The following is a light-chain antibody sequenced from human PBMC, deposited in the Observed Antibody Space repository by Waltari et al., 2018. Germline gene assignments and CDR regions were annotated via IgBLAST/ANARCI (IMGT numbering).Light chain of an antibody. CDR2: WAS. J-gene: IGKJ2*01. CDR3: QQYYSRHSYT. CDR1: HSLLYTSNSKNY. Sequence: DYVMTQSPDYLTVSLRERATINCKSSHSLLYTSNSKNYLAWYQQKPGQPPKLLIYWASTRESGVPDRFSGSGSGTDFTLTISSLQAEDVAVYYCQQYYSRHSYTFGQGTKLEIK. V-gene: IGKV4-1*01.